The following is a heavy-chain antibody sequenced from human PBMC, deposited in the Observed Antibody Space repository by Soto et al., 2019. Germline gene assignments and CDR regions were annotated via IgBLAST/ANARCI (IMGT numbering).Heavy chain of an antibody. D-gene: IGHD6-19*01. CDR3: AKRASIAVAGTVDYDMDV. V-gene: IGHV3-23*01. CDR1: GFTFSSYS. J-gene: IGHJ6*02. CDR2: ISGSGVST. Sequence: GGSLRLSCAASGFTFSSYSISWVRQAPWKGLEWVSAISGSGVSTYYADSVKGRFTISRDNSKKTLYLQMNSLRAEDTAVYYCAKRASIAVAGTVDYDMDVLGQGNTVTVCS.